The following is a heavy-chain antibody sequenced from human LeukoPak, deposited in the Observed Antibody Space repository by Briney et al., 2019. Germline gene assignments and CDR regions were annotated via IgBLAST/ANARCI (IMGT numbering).Heavy chain of an antibody. CDR3: ARDLWNFDDSSGYYRDFDC. J-gene: IGHJ4*02. V-gene: IGHV1-18*01. CDR1: GYRFISFG. D-gene: IGHD3-22*01. Sequence: ASVKVSCKTSGYRFISFGISCVRRAPGQGLEWRGWIGGYEHNAKHVQRNLQDRITMSTDTSTSTVYLELRSLRSDDTAVYYCARDLWNFDDSSGYYRDFDCWGQGTLVSVSS. CDR2: IGGYEHNA.